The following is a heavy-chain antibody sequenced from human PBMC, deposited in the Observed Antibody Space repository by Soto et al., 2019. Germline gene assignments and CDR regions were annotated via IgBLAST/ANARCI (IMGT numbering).Heavy chain of an antibody. CDR2: ISYDGSNK. CDR1: GVTFSSSA. J-gene: IGHJ4*02. Sequence: GGSLRLSCAASGVTFSSSAMHWVLQAPGKGLEWVAVISYDGSNKYYADSVKGRFTISRDNSKNTLYLQMNSLRAEDTAVYYCARSRAWPVPATAGVIDYWGQGTLVTVSS. CDR3: ARSRAWPVPATAGVIDY. V-gene: IGHV3-30-3*01. D-gene: IGHD2-2*01.